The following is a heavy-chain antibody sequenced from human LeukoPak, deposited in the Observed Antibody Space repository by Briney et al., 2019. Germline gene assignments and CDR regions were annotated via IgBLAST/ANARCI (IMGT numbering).Heavy chain of an antibody. Sequence: SETLSLTCTVSGGSISSYYWSWIRQPAGKGLEWIGRIYTSGSTNYNPSLKSRLTMSVDTSKNQFSLKLSSVTAADTAVYYCARDVLYGSGSYPDYWGQGTLVTVSS. V-gene: IGHV4-4*07. CDR2: IYTSGST. CDR3: ARDVLYGSGSYPDY. J-gene: IGHJ4*02. CDR1: GGSISSYY. D-gene: IGHD3-10*01.